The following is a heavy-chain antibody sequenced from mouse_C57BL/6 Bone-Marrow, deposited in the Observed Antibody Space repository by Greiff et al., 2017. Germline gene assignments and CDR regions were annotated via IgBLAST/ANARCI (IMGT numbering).Heavy chain of an antibody. CDR3: TTSYYSNTPDY. J-gene: IGHJ4*01. CDR2: IDPENGDT. Sequence: EVMLVESGAELVRPGASVKLSCTASGFNIKDDYMHWVKQRPEQGLEWIGWIDPENGDTEYASKFQGKATITADTSSNTAYLQLSSLTSEDTAVYYCTTSYYSNTPDYWGQGTSVTVSS. V-gene: IGHV14-4*01. D-gene: IGHD2-5*01. CDR1: GFNIKDDY.